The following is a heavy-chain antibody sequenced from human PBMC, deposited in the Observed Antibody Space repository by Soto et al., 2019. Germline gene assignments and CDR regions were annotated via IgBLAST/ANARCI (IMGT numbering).Heavy chain of an antibody. Sequence: PGGSLRLSCAASGFSFSSYGMHWVRQAPGRGLEWVAVIWYDGTNKYYADSVKGRFTISRDNSKNTLYLQMNSLRAEDTAVYYCAKDRYCSGGSCYTSYPNDQYYYYYYGMDVWGQGTTVTVSS. CDR2: IWYDGTNK. CDR3: AKDRYCSGGSCYTSYPNDQYYYYYYGMDV. V-gene: IGHV3-30*02. D-gene: IGHD2-15*01. J-gene: IGHJ6*02. CDR1: GFSFSSYG.